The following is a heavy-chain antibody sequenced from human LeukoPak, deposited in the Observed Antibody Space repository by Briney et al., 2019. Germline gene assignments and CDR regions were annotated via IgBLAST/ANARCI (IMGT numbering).Heavy chain of an antibody. V-gene: IGHV3-33*01. CDR2: IWYDGSNK. CDR1: GFTFSSYG. CDR3: ARAPARYCSSTSCYWDQLQGAFDI. J-gene: IGHJ3*02. D-gene: IGHD2-2*01. Sequence: GGSLRLSCAASGFTFSSYGMHWVRQAPGKGLEWVAVIWYDGSNKYYADSVKGRFTISRDNSKNTLYLQMNSLRAEDTAVYYCARAPARYCSSTSCYWDQLQGAFDIWGQGTMVTVSS.